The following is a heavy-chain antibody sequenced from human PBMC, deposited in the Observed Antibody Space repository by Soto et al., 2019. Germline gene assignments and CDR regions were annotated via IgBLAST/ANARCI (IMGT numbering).Heavy chain of an antibody. CDR2: IIKDGSKK. V-gene: IGHV3-7*01. J-gene: IGHJ4*02. Sequence: EVQLVESGGGLVQPGGSLRLSCAASGFTFSNYGMPWVRQAPGKGLEWVANIIKDGSKKSYVDSVKGRFTISRDNAKNSLYLKMNSMGVEDTAVYYCARDWGGLDYWGQGTLVTVSS. D-gene: IGHD3-10*01. CDR1: GFTFSNYG. CDR3: ARDWGGLDY.